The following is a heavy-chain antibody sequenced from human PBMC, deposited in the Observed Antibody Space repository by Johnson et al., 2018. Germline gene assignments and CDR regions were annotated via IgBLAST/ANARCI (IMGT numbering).Heavy chain of an antibody. CDR1: GGTFSSYA. CDR2: IIPIFGTA. D-gene: IGHD2-21*01. Sequence: QVQLVQSGAEVKKPGSSVKVSCKASGGTFSSYAISWVRQAPGQGLEWMGGIIPIFGTANYAQKVQGRVTITADESPSTAYMELSSLRSEDTAVYYFGTPSGDSDPLRVGMDVWGQGTTVTVSS. CDR3: GTPSGDSDPLRVGMDV. J-gene: IGHJ6*02. V-gene: IGHV1-69*12.